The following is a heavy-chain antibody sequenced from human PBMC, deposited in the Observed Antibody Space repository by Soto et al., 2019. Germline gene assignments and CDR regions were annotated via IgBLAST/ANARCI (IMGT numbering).Heavy chain of an antibody. D-gene: IGHD3-9*01. CDR3: ARRYGIYYYGMDV. J-gene: IGHJ6*02. Sequence: GESLKISCKHSGFNFPTFWIAWVRQMPGKGLEWMGIIYPDDSDTRYSPSFQGQVTISADKSISTAYLQWSSLKASDTAMYYCARRYGIYYYGMDVWGQGTTVTVSS. CDR1: GFNFPTFW. V-gene: IGHV5-51*01. CDR2: IYPDDSDT.